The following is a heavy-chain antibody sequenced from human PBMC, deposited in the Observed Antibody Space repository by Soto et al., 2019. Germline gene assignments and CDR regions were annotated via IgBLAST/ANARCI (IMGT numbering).Heavy chain of an antibody. D-gene: IGHD2-15*01. CDR2: IYPGDSDT. CDR1: GYSFTSYW. CDR3: AKDIRLDPLYYGMDV. J-gene: IGHJ6*02. Sequence: GESLKISCQGSGYSFTSYWIGWVRQMPGKGLEWMGIIYPGDSDTRYSPSFQGQVTISADKSISTAYLQWSSLKASDTASYYCAKDIRLDPLYYGMDVWGQGTTVTVSS. V-gene: IGHV5-51*01.